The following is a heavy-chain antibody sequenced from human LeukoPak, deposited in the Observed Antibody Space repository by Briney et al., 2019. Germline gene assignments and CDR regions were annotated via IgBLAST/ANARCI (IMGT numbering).Heavy chain of an antibody. V-gene: IGHV3-23*01. CDR1: GFIFSNYA. CDR2: ISGSGGST. D-gene: IGHD1-26*01. J-gene: IGHJ4*02. CDR3: AKDLAESGSYSFDY. Sequence: GGSLRLPCAASGFIFSNYAMNWVRQAPGKGLEWVSAISGSGGSTYYADSVKGRFTISRDNSKNTLYLQMNSLRAEDTAVYYCAKDLAESGSYSFDYWGQGTLVTVSS.